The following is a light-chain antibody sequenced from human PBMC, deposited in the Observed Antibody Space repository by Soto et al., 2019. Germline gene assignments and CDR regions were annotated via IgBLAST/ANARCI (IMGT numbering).Light chain of an antibody. Sequence: QAVVTQEPSLSVSPGGTGTLTCDSSTGAVTSGNFPYWFQQKPGQAPRTLIYETSNKHSWTPARFSGSLLGGKAALTLSGAQPEDEAEYYCLLSFSGPRVFGGGTKVTVL. J-gene: IGLJ3*02. CDR3: LLSFSGPRV. CDR2: ETS. V-gene: IGLV7-46*01. CDR1: TGAVTSGNF.